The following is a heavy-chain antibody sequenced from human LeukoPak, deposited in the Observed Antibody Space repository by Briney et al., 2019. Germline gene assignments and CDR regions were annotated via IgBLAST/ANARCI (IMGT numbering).Heavy chain of an antibody. Sequence: GGSLRLSCAASGFNFSNYGMHWVRQAPGKGLEWVAVITYDGSNKYYVDSVKGRLTISRDNSKNTLYLQMNSLRGEDTAIYYCARDLDTAPGLWFDPWGQGTLVTVSS. J-gene: IGHJ5*02. V-gene: IGHV3-30*03. CDR1: GFNFSNYG. D-gene: IGHD5-18*01. CDR2: ITYDGSNK. CDR3: ARDLDTAPGLWFDP.